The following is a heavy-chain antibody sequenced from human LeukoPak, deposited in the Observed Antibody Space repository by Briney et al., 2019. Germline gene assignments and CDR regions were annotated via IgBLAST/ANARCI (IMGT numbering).Heavy chain of an antibody. CDR3: AKDYYYYGMDV. CDR1: GFTFSSYG. V-gene: IGHV3-30*18. J-gene: IGHJ6*02. CDR2: ISYDGSNK. Sequence: PGGSLRLSCAASGFTFSSYGMHWVRQAPGKGLEWVAVISYDGSNKYYADSVKGRFTISRDNSKNTLYLQTNGLRAEDTAVYYCAKDYYYYGMDVWGQGTTVTVSS.